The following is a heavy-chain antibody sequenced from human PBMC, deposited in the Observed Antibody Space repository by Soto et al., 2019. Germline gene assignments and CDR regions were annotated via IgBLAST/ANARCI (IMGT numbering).Heavy chain of an antibody. CDR2: IYYSGST. V-gene: IGHV4-39*01. CDR3: ARPPLLRYFDLLVYFDY. CDR1: GGSISSSSYY. D-gene: IGHD3-9*01. J-gene: IGHJ4*02. Sequence: SETLSLPCTVAGGSISSSSYYWGWIRQPPWKGLEWIGSIYYSGSTYYNPSLKSRVTISVDTSKNQFSLKLSSVTAADTAVYYCARPPLLRYFDLLVYFDYXGQGTLVTVYS.